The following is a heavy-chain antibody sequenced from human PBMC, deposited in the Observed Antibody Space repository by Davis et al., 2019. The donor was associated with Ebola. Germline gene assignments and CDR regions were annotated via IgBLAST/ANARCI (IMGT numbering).Heavy chain of an antibody. CDR2: ISAYNGNT. Sequence: ASVKVSCKASGYTFTSYAMHWVRQAPGQGLEWMGWISAYNGNTNYAQKLQGRVTMTTDTSTSTAYMELRSLRSDDTAVYYCAREMLSSSSWYLYYYYYGMDVWGQGTTVTVSS. J-gene: IGHJ6*02. V-gene: IGHV1-18*01. CDR1: GYTFTSYA. CDR3: AREMLSSSSWYLYYYYYGMDV. D-gene: IGHD6-13*01.